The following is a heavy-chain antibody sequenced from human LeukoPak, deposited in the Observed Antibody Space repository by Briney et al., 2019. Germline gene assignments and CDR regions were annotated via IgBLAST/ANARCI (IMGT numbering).Heavy chain of an antibody. CDR1: GYTFTAYY. CDR2: INPNSGGT. CDR3: AREKDYDFWNGYYPNPLDY. Sequence: ASVKVSCKASGYTFTAYYIHWVRQAPGQGLEWMGWINPNSGGTNYAQKFQGRVTMTRDTSISTAYMELSRLRSDDTAVYYCAREKDYDFWNGYYPNPLDYWGQRTLVTVSS. V-gene: IGHV1-2*02. J-gene: IGHJ4*02. D-gene: IGHD3-3*01.